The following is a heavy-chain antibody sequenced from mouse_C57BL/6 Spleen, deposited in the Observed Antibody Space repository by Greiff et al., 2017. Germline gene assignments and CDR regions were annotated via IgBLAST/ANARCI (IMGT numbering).Heavy chain of an antibody. CDR2: IDPSDSET. CDR3: ATCYSNDAAGFAY. J-gene: IGHJ3*01. Sequence: QVQLQQPGAELVRPGSSVKLSCKASGYTFTSYWMHWVKQRPIQGLEWIGNIDPSDSETHYNQKFKDKATLTVDKSSSTAYMQLSSLTSEDSAVYYCATCYSNDAAGFAYWGQGTLVTVSA. V-gene: IGHV1-52*01. CDR1: GYTFTSYW. D-gene: IGHD2-5*01.